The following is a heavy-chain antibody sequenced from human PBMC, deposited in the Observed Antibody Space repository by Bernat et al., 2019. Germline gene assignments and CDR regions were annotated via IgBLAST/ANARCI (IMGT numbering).Heavy chain of an antibody. D-gene: IGHD3-9*01. Sequence: EVQLVESGGGLVQPGGSLRLSCAASGFTFSSYAMHWVRQAPGKGLEYVSAISSNGGSTYYANSVKGRFTISRDNSKNTLYLQMGSLRAEDMAVYYCARGMPYDILTGYFFDYWGQGTLVTVSS. J-gene: IGHJ4*02. CDR1: GFTFSSYA. CDR2: ISSNGGST. V-gene: IGHV3-64*01. CDR3: ARGMPYDILTGYFFDY.